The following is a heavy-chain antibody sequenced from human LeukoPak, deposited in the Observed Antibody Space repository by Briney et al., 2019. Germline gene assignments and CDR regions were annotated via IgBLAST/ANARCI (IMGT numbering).Heavy chain of an antibody. Sequence: GATVKISCKASGYTLTELSMHWVRQAPGKGLEWMGGFDPEDGETIYAQKFQGRVTMTEDTSTDTAYMELSSLRSEDTAVYYCATYDSSGGPPGWGQGTLVTVSS. V-gene: IGHV1-24*01. CDR1: GYTLTELS. D-gene: IGHD3-22*01. J-gene: IGHJ4*02. CDR2: FDPEDGET. CDR3: ATYDSSGGPPG.